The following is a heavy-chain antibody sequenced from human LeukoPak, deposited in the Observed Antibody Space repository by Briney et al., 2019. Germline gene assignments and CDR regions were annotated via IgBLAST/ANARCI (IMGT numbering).Heavy chain of an antibody. D-gene: IGHD6-19*01. CDR3: ARVAGSIDY. CDR1: GYTFSSYN. CDR2: TNINSGYT. J-gene: IGHJ4*02. V-gene: IGHV1-8*03. Sequence: ASVKVSCKASGYTFSSYNINWVRQATGQGLEWMGWTNINSGYTGYAQKFQGRLTITRNTSINTASMELSSLRSEDTAVYYCARVAGSIDYWGQGTLVTVSS.